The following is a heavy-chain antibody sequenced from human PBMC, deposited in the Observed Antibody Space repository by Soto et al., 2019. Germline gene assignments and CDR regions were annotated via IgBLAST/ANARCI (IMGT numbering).Heavy chain of an antibody. D-gene: IGHD3-3*01. CDR3: ARDRTVLTMGLFYYYGFDV. CDR2: IIPIFGTP. J-gene: IGHJ6*02. Sequence: QVQRVQSGAEVKKPGSSVKVSCKASGGAFRNYAVSWVRQAPGQGLEWMGGIIPIFGTPNYAQKFLGRVTIAADESTSTAYMALDNLRSEDTAVYYGARDRTVLTMGLFYYYGFDVWGQGTTVTVSS. V-gene: IGHV1-69*01. CDR1: GGAFRNYA.